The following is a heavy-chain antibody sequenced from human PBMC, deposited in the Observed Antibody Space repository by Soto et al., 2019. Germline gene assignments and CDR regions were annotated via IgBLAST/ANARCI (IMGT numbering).Heavy chain of an antibody. CDR3: ARDRGREQLAVDN. Sequence: GGSLRLSCTASGFTFSSYAMHWVRQAPGKGLEWVAVISYDGGYKYYADSVKGRFTISRDNSKNTLYLQMNSLRAEDTAVYYCARDRGREQLAVDNWGQGALVTVSS. D-gene: IGHD6-6*01. V-gene: IGHV3-30-3*01. J-gene: IGHJ4*02. CDR1: GFTFSSYA. CDR2: ISYDGGYK.